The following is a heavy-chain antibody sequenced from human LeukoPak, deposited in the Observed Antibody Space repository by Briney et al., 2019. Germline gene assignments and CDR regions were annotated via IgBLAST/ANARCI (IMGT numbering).Heavy chain of an antibody. J-gene: IGHJ5*02. CDR1: EYGSSSYY. CDR2: INPSGGST. V-gene: IGHV1-46*04. D-gene: IGHD3/OR15-3a*01. CDR3: AEGGLDWFDT. Sequence: ASVKVSRKASEYGSSSYYMHWVRQAPGQGLEWMGIINPSGGSTTYAQKLQGRVSMIRDTTTRTVHMELSSLRSEDTAVYHCAEGGLDWFDTWGQGTLVTVSS.